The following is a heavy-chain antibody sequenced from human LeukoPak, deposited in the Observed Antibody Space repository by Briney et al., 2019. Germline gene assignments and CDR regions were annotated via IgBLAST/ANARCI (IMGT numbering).Heavy chain of an antibody. D-gene: IGHD3-9*01. V-gene: IGHV3-30*03. CDR1: GFTFSSYG. Sequence: GGSLRLSCAASGFTFSSYGMHWVRQAPGKGLEWVAVISYDGSSKYYADSVKGRFTISRDNSKNTLYLQMNSLRAEDTAVYYCARAAQDYYDILTGYSAGCDYWGQGTLVTVSS. CDR2: ISYDGSSK. J-gene: IGHJ4*02. CDR3: ARAAQDYYDILTGYSAGCDY.